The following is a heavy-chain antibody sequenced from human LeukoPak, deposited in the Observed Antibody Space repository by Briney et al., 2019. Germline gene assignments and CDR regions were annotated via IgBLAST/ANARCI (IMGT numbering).Heavy chain of an antibody. Sequence: SETLSLTCTVSGGPISSSSYYWGWIRQPPGKGLEWIGSVYYSGSTYYNPSLKSRVTISVDTSKNQFSLKLSSVTAADTAVYYRATGSGDGYNSVGGYWGQGTLVTVSS. D-gene: IGHD5-24*01. CDR2: VYYSGST. J-gene: IGHJ4*02. CDR1: GGPISSSSYY. CDR3: ATGSGDGYNSVGGY. V-gene: IGHV4-39*07.